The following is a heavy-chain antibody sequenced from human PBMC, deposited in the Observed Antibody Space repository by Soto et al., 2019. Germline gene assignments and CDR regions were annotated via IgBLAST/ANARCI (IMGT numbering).Heavy chain of an antibody. D-gene: IGHD5-12*01. V-gene: IGHV1-69*02. CDR1: GGTFSSYT. J-gene: IGHJ4*02. CDR2: IIPILGIA. Sequence: QVQLVQSGAEVKKPGSSVKVSCKASGGTFSSYTISWVRQAPGQGLEWMGRIIPILGIANYAQKFQGRVTINADKSTSTAYMELSSLRSEDTAVYYCAIRPSGYDPLDYWGQGTLVTVSS. CDR3: AIRPSGYDPLDY.